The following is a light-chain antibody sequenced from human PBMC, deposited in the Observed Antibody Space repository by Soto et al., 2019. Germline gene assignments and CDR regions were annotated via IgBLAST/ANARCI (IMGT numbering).Light chain of an antibody. CDR2: EVT. CDR1: SSDIRDSNY. V-gene: IGLV2-8*01. CDR3: GSKAVSDKHVV. J-gene: IGLJ2*01. Sequence: QSALSQPPSASGSPGQSVTISCSGISSDIRDSNYVSWYQQHPGKASKLVVSEVTKRPSGVPDRFSGSRSGTTAFLTISGLQTDDEAAYYCGSKAVSDKHVVFGGGTKLTVL.